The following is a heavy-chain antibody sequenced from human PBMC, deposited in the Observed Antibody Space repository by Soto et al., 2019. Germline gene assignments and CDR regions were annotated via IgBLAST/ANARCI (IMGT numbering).Heavy chain of an antibody. CDR2: LSAYNGNT. CDR3: ASFSIAAADPYGMDV. Sequence: QVQLVQSGAEVKKPGASVKVSCKASGYTFTSYGISWVRQALGQGLEWMGWLSAYNGNTNYAQKLQGRVTMTTDTSTSTAYMELRSLRSDDTAVYYCASFSIAAADPYGMDVWGQGTTVTVSS. D-gene: IGHD6-13*01. J-gene: IGHJ6*02. V-gene: IGHV1-18*01. CDR1: GYTFTSYG.